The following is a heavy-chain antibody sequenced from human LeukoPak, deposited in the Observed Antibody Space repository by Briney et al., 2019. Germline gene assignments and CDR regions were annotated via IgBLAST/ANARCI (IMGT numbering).Heavy chain of an antibody. CDR3: ARASRGNWFDP. Sequence: GGTLRLSCAASGFTFSRYWMHSVRQAPGKRLVWVSRIGDDGSTTAYADSVKGRFTISRDNAKNTLYLQMNSLRAEDTAVYYCARASRGNWFDPWGQGTLVTVSS. V-gene: IGHV3-74*01. CDR2: IGDDGSTT. J-gene: IGHJ5*02. CDR1: GFTFSRYW. D-gene: IGHD3-10*01.